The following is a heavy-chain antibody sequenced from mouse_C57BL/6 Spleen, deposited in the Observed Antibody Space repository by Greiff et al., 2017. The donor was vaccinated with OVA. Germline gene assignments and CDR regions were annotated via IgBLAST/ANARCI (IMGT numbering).Heavy chain of an antibody. CDR2: IYPGSGST. V-gene: IGHV1-55*01. CDR1: GYTFTSYW. CDR3: ARGGKDLDY. J-gene: IGHJ2*01. Sequence: QVQLQQPGAELVKPGASVKMSCTASGYTFTSYWITWVKQRPGQGLEWIGDIYPGSGSTNYTEKFKSKATLTVDTSSSTAYMQLSSLTSEDSAVYYCARGGKDLDYWGQGTTLTVSS.